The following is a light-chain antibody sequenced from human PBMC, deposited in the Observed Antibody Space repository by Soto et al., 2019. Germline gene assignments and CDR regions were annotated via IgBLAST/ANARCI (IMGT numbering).Light chain of an antibody. J-gene: IGLJ2*01. CDR3: QSYDRSLNGPVV. CDR1: YSNIGAGYD. CDR2: DTN. V-gene: IGLV1-40*01. Sequence: QPVLTQPPSVSGAPGQRVTISCTGTYSNIGAGYDVHWYQQLPGTAPKLLIYDTNNRPSGVPDRFSGSKSGTSASLAITGLQAEDEADYYCQSYDRSLNGPVVFGGGIQLTVL.